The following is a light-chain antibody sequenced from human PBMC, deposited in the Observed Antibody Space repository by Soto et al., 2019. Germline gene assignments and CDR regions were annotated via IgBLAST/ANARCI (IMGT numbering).Light chain of an antibody. CDR1: QPVNSGY. J-gene: IGKJ1*01. CDR2: GVS. V-gene: IGKV3-20*01. CDR3: QVYGSSPKT. Sequence: IVLTQSPGTLSLSPGEGATLSCKASQPVNSGYLAWYQQKPGQAPRLLMYGVSTRDTGIPDRFSGSGAGTDFTLTISRLEPGDFAVYHCQVYGSSPKTFGQGTKVEFK.